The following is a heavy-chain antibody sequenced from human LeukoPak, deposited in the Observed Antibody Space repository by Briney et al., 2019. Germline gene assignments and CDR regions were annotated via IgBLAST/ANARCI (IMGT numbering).Heavy chain of an antibody. J-gene: IGHJ4*02. CDR1: GFTFSSYA. CDR3: ARVIVGASDY. D-gene: IGHD1-26*01. V-gene: IGHV3-30-3*01. Sequence: PGGSLRLSCAASGFTFSSYAMHWVRQAPGKGLEWVAVISYDGSNEYYADSVKGRFTISRDNSKNTLYLQMNSLRAEDTAVYYCARVIVGASDYWGQGTLVTVSS. CDR2: ISYDGSNE.